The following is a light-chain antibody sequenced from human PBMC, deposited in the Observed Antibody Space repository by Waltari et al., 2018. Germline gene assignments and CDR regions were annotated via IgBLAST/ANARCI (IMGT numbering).Light chain of an antibody. V-gene: IGKV1-39*01. CDR2: AAS. CDR3: QQSYSTPRT. Sequence: DIQMTQSPSSLSASVGDRVTITCRASQGISSYLNWYQQKPGKAPKLLFYAASSLQSGVPSRFSGSGSGTDFTLTISSLQPEDFATYYCQQSYSTPRTFGQGTKVEIK. CDR1: QGISSY. J-gene: IGKJ1*01.